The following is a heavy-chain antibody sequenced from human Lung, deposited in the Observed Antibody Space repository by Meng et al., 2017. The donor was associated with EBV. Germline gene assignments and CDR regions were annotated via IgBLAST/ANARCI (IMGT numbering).Heavy chain of an antibody. CDR2: IWYDGSKK. Sequence: VQLVGSGGVLVKPGGSLRLSRTASGVSFSSYAMHWVRQAPGKGLEWVTIIWYDGSKKHYADSVRGRFTISRDNSKNTLHLQMNSLRVEDTAVYYCARGATSVFDLWGRGTLVTVSS. CDR3: ARGATSVFDL. J-gene: IGHJ2*01. V-gene: IGHV3-33*01. CDR1: GVSFSSYA.